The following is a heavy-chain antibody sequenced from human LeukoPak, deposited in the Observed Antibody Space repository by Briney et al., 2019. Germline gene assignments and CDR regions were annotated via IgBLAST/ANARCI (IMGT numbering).Heavy chain of an antibody. CDR3: ARDLGVTTPPWAY. Sequence: GGSLRLSCAASGFTFSSYSMNWVRQAPGKGLEWVSSISSSSSYIYYADSVKGRFTISRGNAKNSLYLQMNSLRAEDTAVYYCARDLGVTTPPWAYWGQGTLVTVSS. V-gene: IGHV3-21*01. CDR2: ISSSSSYI. J-gene: IGHJ4*02. CDR1: GFTFSSYS. D-gene: IGHD4-11*01.